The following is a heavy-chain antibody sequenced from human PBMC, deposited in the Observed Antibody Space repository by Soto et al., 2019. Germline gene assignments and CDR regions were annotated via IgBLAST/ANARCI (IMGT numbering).Heavy chain of an antibody. Sequence: EASVKVSCKASGGTFSSYAISWVRQAPGQGLEWMGGIIPIFGTANYAQKFQGRVTITADKSTSTAYMELSSLRASDTAMYYCARHISNFRYYYYAMDVWGQGTTVTVSS. V-gene: IGHV1-69*06. J-gene: IGHJ6*02. CDR2: IIPIFGTA. CDR1: GGTFSSYA. CDR3: ARHISNFRYYYYAMDV. D-gene: IGHD4-4*01.